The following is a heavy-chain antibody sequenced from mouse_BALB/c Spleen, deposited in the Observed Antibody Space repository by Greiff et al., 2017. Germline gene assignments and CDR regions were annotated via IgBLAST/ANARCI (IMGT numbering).Heavy chain of an antibody. CDR1: GFTFSDYG. D-gene: IGHD1-1*01. CDR3: ARSYGNRPAMDY. J-gene: IGHJ4*01. Sequence: DVKLVESGGGLVQPGGSRKLSCAASGFTFSDYGMAWVRQAPGKGPEWVAFISNLAYSIYYADTVTGRFTISRENAKNTLYLEMSSLRSEDTAMYYCARSYGNRPAMDYWGQGTSVTVSS. CDR2: ISNLAYSI. V-gene: IGHV5-15*02.